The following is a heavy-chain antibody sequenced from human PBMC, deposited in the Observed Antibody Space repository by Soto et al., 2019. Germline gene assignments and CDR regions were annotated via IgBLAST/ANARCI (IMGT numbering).Heavy chain of an antibody. CDR3: ATTTADWRLDY. Sequence: QVQLVQSGAEVKKPGSSVKVSCKAPGGTFSNYGISWVRQAPGQGLEWLGRTIPILGIENYAQKFQGRVTVTADKSTNTAYMELSSLRSDDTAVYYCATTTADWRLDYWGQGTLVTVSS. J-gene: IGHJ4*02. CDR1: GGTFSNYG. V-gene: IGHV1-69*02. CDR2: TIPILGIE. D-gene: IGHD3-16*01.